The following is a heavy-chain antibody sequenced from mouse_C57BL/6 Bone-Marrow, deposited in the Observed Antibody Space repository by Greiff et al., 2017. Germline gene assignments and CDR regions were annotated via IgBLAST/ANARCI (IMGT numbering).Heavy chain of an antibody. CDR3: ARNGYYYGSSWFAY. Sequence: VQLQQPGAELVKPGASVQLSCKASGYTFTSYWMHWVKQRPGQGLEWIGMIHPNSGSTNYNEKFKSKATLNVDKSSSTAYMQLSSLTSEDSAVYYCARNGYYYGSSWFAYWGQGTLVTVSA. CDR2: IHPNSGST. J-gene: IGHJ3*01. D-gene: IGHD1-1*01. V-gene: IGHV1-64*01. CDR1: GYTFTSYW.